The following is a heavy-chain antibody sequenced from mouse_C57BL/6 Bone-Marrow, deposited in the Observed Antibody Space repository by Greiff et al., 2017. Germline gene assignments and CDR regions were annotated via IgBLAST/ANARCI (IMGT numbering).Heavy chain of an antibody. CDR3: ARDRAGRGSLDY. V-gene: IGHV3-6*01. D-gene: IGHD3-3*01. Sequence: EVQVVESGPGLVKPSQSLSLTCSVTGYSITSGYYWNWIRQFPGNKLEWMGYISYDGSNNYNPSLKNRISITRDTSKNQFFLKLNSVTTEDTATYYCARDRAGRGSLDYWGQGTTLTVSS. CDR1: GYSITSGYY. CDR2: ISYDGSN. J-gene: IGHJ2*01.